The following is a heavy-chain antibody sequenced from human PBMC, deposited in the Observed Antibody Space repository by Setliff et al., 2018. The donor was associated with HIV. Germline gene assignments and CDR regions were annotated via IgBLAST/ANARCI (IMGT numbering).Heavy chain of an antibody. CDR3: ARDGPLEGSYRYYYYYMDV. CDR1: GGSINNYF. V-gene: IGHV4-59*01. D-gene: IGHD3-10*01. J-gene: IGHJ6*03. Sequence: SETLSLTCTVSGGSINNYFWSWIRQSPGRGLEWIGYIYYSGETNYNPSLKSRVTISVDTSKNQFSLKLSSVTAADTAVYYCARDGPLEGSYRYYYYYMDVWGKGTTVTVSS. CDR2: IYYSGET.